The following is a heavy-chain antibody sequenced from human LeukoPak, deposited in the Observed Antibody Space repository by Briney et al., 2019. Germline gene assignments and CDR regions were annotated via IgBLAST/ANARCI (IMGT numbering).Heavy chain of an antibody. D-gene: IGHD6-6*01. CDR1: GGSFSGYY. Sequence: SETLSLTCAVYGGSFSGYYWSWLRQPPGKGLEWIGEINHSGSTNYNPSLKSRVTISVDTSKNQFSLKLSSVTAADTAVYYCARAHRSIAARPFYFQHWGQGTLVTVSS. J-gene: IGHJ1*01. CDR2: INHSGST. V-gene: IGHV4-34*01. CDR3: ARAHRSIAARPFYFQH.